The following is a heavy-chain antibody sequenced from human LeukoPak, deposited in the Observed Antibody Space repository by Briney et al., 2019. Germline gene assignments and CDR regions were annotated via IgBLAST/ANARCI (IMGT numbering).Heavy chain of an antibody. D-gene: IGHD2-8*02. CDR3: ARGPVSWSTHRVFDY. V-gene: IGHV4-4*07. CDR1: GGSISSYY. CDR2: IYTSGST. Sequence: PSETLSLTCTVSGGSISSYYWSWIRQPAGKGLEWIGRIYTSGSTNYNPSLKSRVTISVDTSKNQFSLKLSSVTAADTAVYYCARGPVSWSTHRVFDYWGQGTLVTVSS. J-gene: IGHJ4*02.